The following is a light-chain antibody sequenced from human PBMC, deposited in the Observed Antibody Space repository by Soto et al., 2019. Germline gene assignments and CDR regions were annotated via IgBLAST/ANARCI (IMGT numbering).Light chain of an antibody. CDR2: GAS. V-gene: IGKV3-15*01. J-gene: IGKJ2*01. CDR1: QSVSSN. CDR3: QQYNNWPPYT. Sequence: EIVMTQSPATLSVSPGERATLSCRASQSVSSNLAWYQQKPGQAPRLLLYGASTRATGIPARFSGRGSGTEFTLTISILQSEDFAVYYCQQYNNWPPYTFGQGTKLEIK.